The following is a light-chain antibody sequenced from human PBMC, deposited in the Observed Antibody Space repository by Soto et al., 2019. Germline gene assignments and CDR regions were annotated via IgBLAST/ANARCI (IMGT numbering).Light chain of an antibody. CDR2: EVS. CDR3: CSYAGSSISYV. V-gene: IGLV2-23*02. Sequence: QSALTQPASVSGSPGQSITISCTGTSSDVGSYNLVSWCQQHPGKAPKLMIYEVSKRPSGVSNRFSGSKSGNTASLTISGLQAEDEADYYCCSYAGSSISYVFGTGTKVTVL. J-gene: IGLJ1*01. CDR1: SSDVGSYNL.